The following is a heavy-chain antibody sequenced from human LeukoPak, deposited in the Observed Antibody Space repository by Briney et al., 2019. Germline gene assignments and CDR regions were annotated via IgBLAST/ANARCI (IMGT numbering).Heavy chain of an antibody. V-gene: IGHV4-34*01. Sequence: SETLSLTCAVYGGSFSGYYWSWIRQPPGKGLEWIGGINHSGSTNYNPSLKSRVTISVDTSKNQFSLKLSSVTAADTAVYYCARGGGAVAYWGQGTLVTVSS. D-gene: IGHD6-19*01. CDR2: INHSGST. CDR1: GGSFSGYY. J-gene: IGHJ4*02. CDR3: ARGGGAVAY.